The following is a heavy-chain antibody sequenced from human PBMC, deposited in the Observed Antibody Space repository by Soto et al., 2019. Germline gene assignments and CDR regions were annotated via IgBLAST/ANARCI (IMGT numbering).Heavy chain of an antibody. CDR3: ARDLFAAGTSNWFDP. Sequence: QVQLVESGGGVVQPGRSLRLSCAASGFTFSSYGMHWVRQAPGKGLERVAVIWYDGSNKYYADSVKGRFTISRDNSKNTLYLQMNSLRAEDTAVYYCARDLFAAGTSNWFDPWGQGTLVTVSS. J-gene: IGHJ5*02. D-gene: IGHD6-13*01. CDR1: GFTFSSYG. V-gene: IGHV3-33*01. CDR2: IWYDGSNK.